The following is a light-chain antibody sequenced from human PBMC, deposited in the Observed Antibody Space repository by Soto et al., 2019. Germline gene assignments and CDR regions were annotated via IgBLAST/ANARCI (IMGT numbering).Light chain of an antibody. CDR2: ATS. Sequence: EIVMTQSPATLSVSPGERATLSCRASQSVSSNLAWYQQKPGQAPRLLIYATSTRATGIPDRFSGSGSGTEFTLTISSLQSEDFAVYHCQQYDNKPPITFGQGTR. CDR1: QSVSSN. CDR3: QQYDNKPPIT. V-gene: IGKV3-15*01. J-gene: IGKJ5*01.